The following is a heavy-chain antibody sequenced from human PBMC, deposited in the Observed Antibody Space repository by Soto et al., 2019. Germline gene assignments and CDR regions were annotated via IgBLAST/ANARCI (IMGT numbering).Heavy chain of an antibody. CDR1: GFTFSGSA. D-gene: IGHD3-16*01. CDR2: IRSKANSYAT. V-gene: IGHV3-73*01. Sequence: PGGSLRLSCAASGFTFSGSAMHWVRQASGKGLEWVGRIRSKANSYATAYAASVKGRFTISRDDSKNTAYLQMNSLKTEDTAVYYCTRHNGWVAQGLDYYYGMDVWGQGTTVTVSS. J-gene: IGHJ6*02. CDR3: TRHNGWVAQGLDYYYGMDV.